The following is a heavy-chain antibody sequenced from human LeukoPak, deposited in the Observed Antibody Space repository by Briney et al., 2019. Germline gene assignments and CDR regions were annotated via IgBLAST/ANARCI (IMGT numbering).Heavy chain of an antibody. CDR1: GYTFTSYG. Sequence: ASVKVSCKASGYTFTSYGISWVRQAPGQGPEWLGWISAYNGNTNYAQNVQGRVTMTTDTSTSTAYMELRSLKSDDTAVYYCARVATDYYGSGSYSGFDYWGQGTLVTVSS. D-gene: IGHD3-10*01. J-gene: IGHJ4*02. CDR3: ARVATDYYGSGSYSGFDY. V-gene: IGHV1-18*01. CDR2: ISAYNGNT.